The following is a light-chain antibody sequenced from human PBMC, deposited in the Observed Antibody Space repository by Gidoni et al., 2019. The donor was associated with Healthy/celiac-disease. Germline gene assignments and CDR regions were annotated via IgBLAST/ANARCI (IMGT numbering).Light chain of an antibody. J-gene: IGLJ3*02. CDR1: SYNNGNNY. Sequence: QSVLTQPPSVSAAPGQKVTISCSGSSYNNGNNYVSWYQQHPGKAPKLLIYENNKRPSVSPDRFSGSKSGTSATLGITGLQTGDEADYYCGTWDSSLSAGVFGGGTKLTVL. V-gene: IGLV1-51*02. CDR3: GTWDSSLSAGV. CDR2: ENN.